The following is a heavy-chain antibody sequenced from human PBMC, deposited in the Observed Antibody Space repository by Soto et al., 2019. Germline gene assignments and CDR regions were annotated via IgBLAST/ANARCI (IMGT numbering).Heavy chain of an antibody. CDR3: ARDGRNVEIATISFSGPNWFDP. CDR1: GGTFSSYT. CDR2: IIPILGIA. J-gene: IGHJ5*02. D-gene: IGHD2-21*01. V-gene: IGHV1-69*08. Sequence: QVQLVQSGAEVKKPGSSVKVSCKASGGTFSSYTISWVRQAPGQGLEWMGRIIPILGIANYAQKFQGRVTITADKPTSTADMELSSLGSEDTAVYYCARDGRNVEIATISFSGPNWFDPWGQGTLVTVSS.